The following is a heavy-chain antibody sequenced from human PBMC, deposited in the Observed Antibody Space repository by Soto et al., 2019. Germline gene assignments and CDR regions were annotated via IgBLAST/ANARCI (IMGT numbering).Heavy chain of an antibody. CDR2: IYYSGST. V-gene: IGHV4-39*01. CDR1: GGSISSSSYY. CDR3: ARYSMGATVWFDP. Sequence: PSETLSLTCTVSGGSISSSSYYWGWIRQPPGKGLEWIGSIYYSGSTYYNPSLKSRVTISVDTSKNQFSLKLSSVTAADTAVYYCARYSMGATVWFDPWGQGTLVTVSS. J-gene: IGHJ5*02. D-gene: IGHD1-26*01.